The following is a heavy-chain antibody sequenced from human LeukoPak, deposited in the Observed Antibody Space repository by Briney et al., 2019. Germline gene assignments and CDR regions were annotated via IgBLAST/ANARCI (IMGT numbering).Heavy chain of an antibody. Sequence: ASVKVSCKASGYTFTSYDINWVRQATGQGLEWMGWMNPNSGNTGYAQKFQGRVTMTRNTSISTAYMELRSLRSDDTAVYYCAREFTMVRGGDYYYGMDVWGQGTTVTVSS. CDR3: AREFTMVRGGDYYYGMDV. V-gene: IGHV1-8*01. D-gene: IGHD3-10*01. J-gene: IGHJ6*02. CDR2: MNPNSGNT. CDR1: GYTFTSYD.